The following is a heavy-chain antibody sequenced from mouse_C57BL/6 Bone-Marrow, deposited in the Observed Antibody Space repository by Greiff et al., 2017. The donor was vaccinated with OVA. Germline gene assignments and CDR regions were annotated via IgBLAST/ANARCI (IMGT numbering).Heavy chain of an antibody. CDR1: WFTFSDFY. Sequence: EVKVVESGGGLVQSGRSLRLSCATSWFTFSDFYMAWVRQAPGKGLEWIAASRNKANDYTTEYSASVKGRFIVSRDTSQSILYLQMNALRAEDTAMYYCARDDYYWYFDVWGTGTTVTVSS. CDR3: ARDDYYWYFDV. V-gene: IGHV7-1*01. J-gene: IGHJ1*03. CDR2: SRNKANDYTT.